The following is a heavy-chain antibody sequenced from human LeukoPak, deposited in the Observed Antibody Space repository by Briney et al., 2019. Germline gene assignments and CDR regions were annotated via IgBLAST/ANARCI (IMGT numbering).Heavy chain of an antibody. CDR3: VPTTAGRGEGPSLGN. CDR2: ISGSGGTT. Sequence: GGSLRLSCAASGFTFSNYAMSWVRQAPGKGLEWVSTISGSGGTTYYADSVKGRFTISRVNSKNTLYLQMSSLRAEDTAIYYCVPTTAGRGEGPSLGNWGHGNPVTVSS. J-gene: IGHJ4*01. D-gene: IGHD3-16*01. V-gene: IGHV3-23*01. CDR1: GFTFSNYA.